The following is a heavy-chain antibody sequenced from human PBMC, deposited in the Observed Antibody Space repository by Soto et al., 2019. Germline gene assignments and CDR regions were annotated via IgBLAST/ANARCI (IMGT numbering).Heavy chain of an antibody. Sequence: QVQLVQSGAEVKKPGSSVKVSCKVSGSTFNTYAITWVRQAPGQGLEWMGGLIPIFNTTAYAQNFQGRVTITADESTSTAYLDLSSLRSDDTAIYYCTRGVGYSGFDLWGQGTRVIVSS. D-gene: IGHD5-12*01. V-gene: IGHV1-69*12. J-gene: IGHJ4*02. CDR2: LIPIFNTT. CDR1: GSTFNTYA. CDR3: TRGVGYSGFDL.